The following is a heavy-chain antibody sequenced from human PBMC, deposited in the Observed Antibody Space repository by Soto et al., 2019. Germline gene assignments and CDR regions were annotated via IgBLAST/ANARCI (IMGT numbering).Heavy chain of an antibody. V-gene: IGHV2-5*02. J-gene: IGHJ6*02. CDR1: GFSLSTSGVG. D-gene: IGHD2-15*01. CDR3: AYLPCSGGSCYWFSFSGMDV. CDR2: IYWDDDK. Sequence: QITLKESGPTLVKPTQTLTLTCTFSGFSLSTSGVGVAWIRQPPGKALEWLALIYWDDDKRYRPSLESRLTITKDTSKTQVVLTMTNTDSVDTATYYCAYLPCSGGSCYWFSFSGMDVWGQGTTVTVS.